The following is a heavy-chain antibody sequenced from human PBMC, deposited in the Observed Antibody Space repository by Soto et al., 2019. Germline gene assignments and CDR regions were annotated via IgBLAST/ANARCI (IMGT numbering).Heavy chain of an antibody. D-gene: IGHD2-21*02. CDR1: GGSISSDYYH. Sequence: QVQLQQSGPGLVKPSQTLSLTCTVSGGSISSDYYHWTWIRQSPGKGLEWIGYIHHSGSILYNPSLKSRVTISADTSKNQFSLPLSSATAADTAVSFCAREDDGGDSVDVWGQGTTVTVSS. CDR3: AREDDGGDSVDV. CDR2: IHHSGSI. J-gene: IGHJ6*02. V-gene: IGHV4-30-4*08.